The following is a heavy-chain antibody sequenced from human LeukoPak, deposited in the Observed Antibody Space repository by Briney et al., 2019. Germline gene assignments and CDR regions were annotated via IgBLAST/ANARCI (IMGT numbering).Heavy chain of an antibody. CDR1: GGSFSGYY. V-gene: IGHV4-34*01. D-gene: IGHD6-13*01. Sequence: SETLSLTCAVYGGSFSGYYWGWIRQPLGKGLEWIGSIYYSGSTYYNPSLKSRVTISVDTSKNQFSLKLSSVTAADTAVYYCARDTSSSWPRTNAFDIWGQGTMVTVSS. J-gene: IGHJ3*02. CDR3: ARDTSSSWPRTNAFDI. CDR2: IYYSGST.